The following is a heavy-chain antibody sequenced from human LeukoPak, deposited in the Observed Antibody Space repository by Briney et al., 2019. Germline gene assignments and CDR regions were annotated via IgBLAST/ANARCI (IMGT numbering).Heavy chain of an antibody. CDR2: IYSSGST. D-gene: IGHD4-23*01. CDR1: GGSISSINSNY. J-gene: IGHJ4*02. V-gene: IGHV4-59*08. CDR3: ARQAGGNSGPFDY. Sequence: SETLSLTCTVSGGSISSINSNYCSWIRQPPGKGLEWIGYIYSSGSTNYNPSLKSRVTISVDTSKNQFSLKLSSVTAADTAVYYCARQAGGNSGPFDYWGQGTVVTVSS.